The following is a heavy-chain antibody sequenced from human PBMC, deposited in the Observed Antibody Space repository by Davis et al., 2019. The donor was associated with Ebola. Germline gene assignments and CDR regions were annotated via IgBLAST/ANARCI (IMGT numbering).Heavy chain of an antibody. V-gene: IGHV3-48*02. J-gene: IGHJ4*02. Sequence: GESLKISCAASGFTFSSYSMNSVRQAPGKGLEWVSYISSSSSTIYYADSVRGRFTISRDNAKNSLYLQMNSLRDEDTAVYYCARARYYDYIWGSYRPTAYFDYWGQGTLVTVSS. CDR2: ISSSSSTI. CDR1: GFTFSSYS. CDR3: ARARYYDYIWGSYRPTAYFDY. D-gene: IGHD3-16*02.